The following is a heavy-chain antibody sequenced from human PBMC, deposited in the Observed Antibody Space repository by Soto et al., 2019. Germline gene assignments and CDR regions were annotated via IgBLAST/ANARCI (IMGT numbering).Heavy chain of an antibody. V-gene: IGHV2-5*01. CDR2: IYWNGNE. D-gene: IGHD2-15*01. CDR1: GFSFSTSGVG. CDR3: AHELSGYYYGMDV. J-gene: IGHJ6*02. Sequence: QITLRESGPSLVKPTQTLTLTCTFSGFSFSTSGVGVGWFRQPPGQALQWLALIYWNGNERYSPSLLNRLTVTKDTSRNQVFLTLTSVDPVDTATYYCAHELSGYYYGMDVWGQGTNVTVSS.